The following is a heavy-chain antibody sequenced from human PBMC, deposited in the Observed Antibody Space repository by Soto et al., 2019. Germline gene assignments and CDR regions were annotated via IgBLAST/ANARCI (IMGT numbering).Heavy chain of an antibody. Sequence: GGSLRLSCAASGFTFSSYDMHWVRQATGKGLEWVSAIGTAGDTYYPGSVKGRFTISRENAKNSLYLQMNSLRAEDTAVYYCAREKQYSSGWYYYGMDGWGQGTTVTVAS. CDR2: IGTAGDT. D-gene: IGHD6-19*01. CDR3: AREKQYSSGWYYYGMDG. J-gene: IGHJ6*02. V-gene: IGHV3-13*01. CDR1: GFTFSSYD.